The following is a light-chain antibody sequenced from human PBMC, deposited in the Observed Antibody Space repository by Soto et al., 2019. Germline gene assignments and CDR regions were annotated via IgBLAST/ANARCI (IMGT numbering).Light chain of an antibody. CDR2: DAS. V-gene: IGKV3-11*01. Sequence: EIVLTQSPATLSLSPGERATLSCRASQSVSSYLAWYQQKPGQAPRLLIYDASNRATGIPARFSGSGSGTDFTLTISSLEPEDFAVYYCQERSGWPRGTFGGGTKVEIK. CDR3: QERSGWPRGT. J-gene: IGKJ4*01. CDR1: QSVSSY.